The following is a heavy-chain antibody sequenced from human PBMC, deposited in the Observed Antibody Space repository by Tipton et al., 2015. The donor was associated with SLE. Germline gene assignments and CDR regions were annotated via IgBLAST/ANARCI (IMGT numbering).Heavy chain of an antibody. CDR3: AGMSYPREGYFDY. CDR1: GGSISSSSYY. V-gene: IGHV4-61*09. J-gene: IGHJ4*02. CDR2: IYTSGST. Sequence: TLSLTCTVSGGSISSSSYYWGWIRQPAGKGLEWIGHIYTSGSTNYNPSLKSRVTISVDTSKNQFSLKLSSVTAADTAVYYCAGMSYPREGYFDYWGQGTLVTVSS. D-gene: IGHD1-26*01.